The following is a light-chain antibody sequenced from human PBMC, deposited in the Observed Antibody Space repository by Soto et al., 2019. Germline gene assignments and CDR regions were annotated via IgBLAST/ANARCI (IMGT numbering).Light chain of an antibody. V-gene: IGLV1-44*01. CDR2: GDN. CDR3: AAWYDSLSGPV. CDR1: SSNIGRNT. Sequence: QSVLTQPPSASGTPGQRVTMSCSGGSSNIGRNTVSWYQQLPGTAPKVLISGDNQRSSGVPDRFSGSKSGTSASLAISGLQSEDEADYYCAAWYDSLSGPVFGGGIQLTVL. J-gene: IGLJ2*01.